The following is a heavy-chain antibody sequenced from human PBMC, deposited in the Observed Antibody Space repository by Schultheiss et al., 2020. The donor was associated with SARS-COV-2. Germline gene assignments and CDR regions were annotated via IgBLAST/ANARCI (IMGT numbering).Heavy chain of an antibody. J-gene: IGHJ3*02. V-gene: IGHV2-5*08. Sequence: TLSLTCSVSGASISRGDNYWSWIRQPPGKALEWLALIYWDDDKRYSPSLKSRVTITKDTSKNQVVLTMTNMDPVDTATYYCAHSLISIGWAFDIWGQGTMVTVSS. CDR3: AHSLISIGWAFDI. CDR2: IYWDDDK. CDR1: GASISRGDNY. D-gene: IGHD3-16*01.